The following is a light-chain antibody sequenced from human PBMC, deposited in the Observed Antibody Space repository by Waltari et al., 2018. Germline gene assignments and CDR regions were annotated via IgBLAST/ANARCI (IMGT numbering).Light chain of an antibody. CDR1: QSVLYTSKNKNY. V-gene: IGKV4-1*01. Sequence: DIVLTQAPDSLAVSLGWSATSTGAYSQSVLYTSKNKNYLTGDQHEPGKPPKLRISWASTRESGVPDRFSGSGSGTDFTITISSLQAEDVAVYFCQQHFTIPLTFGGGTRVEIK. CDR3: QQHFTIPLT. J-gene: IGKJ4*01. CDR2: WAS.